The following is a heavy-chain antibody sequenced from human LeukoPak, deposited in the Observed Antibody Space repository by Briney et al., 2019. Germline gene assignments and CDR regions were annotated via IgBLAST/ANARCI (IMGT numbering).Heavy chain of an antibody. J-gene: IGHJ4*02. D-gene: IGHD2-2*01. Sequence: GASVKVSCKASGYTFTTYGISWVRQAPGQGLEWMGWISTYNGDTNYAQKFQGRVTMTADTSTSTTYMELRSLRSDDTAAYYCALIPYCTTATCYYFDFWGQGTLVTVSS. CDR3: ALIPYCTTATCYYFDF. CDR1: GYTFTTYG. CDR2: ISTYNGDT. V-gene: IGHV1-18*01.